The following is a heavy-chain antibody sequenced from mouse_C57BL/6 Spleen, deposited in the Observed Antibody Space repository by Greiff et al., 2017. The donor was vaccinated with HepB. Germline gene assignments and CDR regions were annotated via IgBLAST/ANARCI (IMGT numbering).Heavy chain of an antibody. CDR1: GFSLTSYA. CDR3: ARNEDYDGNYFDY. Sequence: VQLQQSGPGLVAPSQSLSITCTVSGFSLTSYAISWVRQPPGKGLEWLGVIWTGGGTNYNSALKSRLSISEDNSKSQVFLKMNSLQTDDTARYYCARNEDYDGNYFDYWGQGTTLTVSS. D-gene: IGHD2-4*01. V-gene: IGHV2-9-1*01. J-gene: IGHJ2*01. CDR2: IWTGGGT.